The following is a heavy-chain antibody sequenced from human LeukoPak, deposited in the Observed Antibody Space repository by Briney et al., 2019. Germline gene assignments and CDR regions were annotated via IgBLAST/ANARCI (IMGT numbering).Heavy chain of an antibody. D-gene: IGHD6-19*01. Sequence: ASVKVSCKASGYTLTSYGISWVRQAPGQGLEWMGWISAYNGNTNYAQKLQGRVTMTTDTSTSTAYMELRSLRSDDTAVYYRARVAHSSGWYGYFDYWGQGTLVTVSS. V-gene: IGHV1-18*01. J-gene: IGHJ4*02. CDR1: GYTLTSYG. CDR2: ISAYNGNT. CDR3: ARVAHSSGWYGYFDY.